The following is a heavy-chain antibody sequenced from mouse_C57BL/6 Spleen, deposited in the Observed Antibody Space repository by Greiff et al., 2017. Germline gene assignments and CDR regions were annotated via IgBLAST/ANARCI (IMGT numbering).Heavy chain of an antibody. V-gene: IGHV5-17*01. Sequence: EVMLVESGGGLVKPGGSLKLSCAASGFTFSDYGMHWVRQAPEKGLEWVAYISSGSSTIYYADTVKGRFTISRDNAKNTLFLQMTSLRSEDTAMYYCARRITGTNYYAMDYWGQGTSVTVSS. CDR2: ISSGSSTI. D-gene: IGHD4-1*01. J-gene: IGHJ4*01. CDR1: GFTFSDYG. CDR3: ARRITGTNYYAMDY.